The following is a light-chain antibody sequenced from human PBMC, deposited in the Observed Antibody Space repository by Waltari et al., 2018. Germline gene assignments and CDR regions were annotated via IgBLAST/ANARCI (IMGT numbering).Light chain of an antibody. J-gene: IGKJ1*01. CDR3: QQGSSVPPT. CDR1: HNINTW. V-gene: IGKV1-12*01. CDR2: GAS. Sequence: DIQMTQSPSSVSASIRDRVTITCPASHNINTWLAWYQQKPGKGPNLLIFGASSVQTGVPSRFSGSGSGTFFTLTINGLQPEDSATYFCQQGSSVPPTFGQGTIVEVK.